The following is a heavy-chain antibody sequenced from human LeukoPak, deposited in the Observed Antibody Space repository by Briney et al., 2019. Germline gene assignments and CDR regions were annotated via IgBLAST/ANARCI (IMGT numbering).Heavy chain of an antibody. J-gene: IGHJ4*02. CDR1: GFTFRTSA. Sequence: PGGSLRLSCAASGFTFRTSAMTWVRQTPGKGLEWVSTIGGSGDITDYADSVKGRFTISRDNSKNTLYLQMNSLRAEDTAIYFCAKRGLVGSYFDYWGQGTLVTVSS. V-gene: IGHV3-23*01. D-gene: IGHD1-26*01. CDR2: IGGSGDIT. CDR3: AKRGLVGSYFDY.